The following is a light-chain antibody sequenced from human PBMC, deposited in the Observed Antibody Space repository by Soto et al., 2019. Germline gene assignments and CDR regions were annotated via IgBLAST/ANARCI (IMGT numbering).Light chain of an antibody. CDR3: QQYSNYSRT. Sequence: DIQMTQSPSSVSASVGDRVTITCRASQTINNWLAWYQHKPGKAPKLLIYDASNLENGVPSRFSGSGSGADFSLSISGLQPEDFATYYCQQYSNYSRTFGQGTKVDIK. CDR2: DAS. J-gene: IGKJ1*01. V-gene: IGKV1-5*01. CDR1: QTINNW.